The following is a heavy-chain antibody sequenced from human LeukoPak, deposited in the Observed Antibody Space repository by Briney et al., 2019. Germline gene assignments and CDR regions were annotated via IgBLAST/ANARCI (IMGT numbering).Heavy chain of an antibody. CDR1: GFTFSSYA. Sequence: GGSLRLSCAASGFTFSSYAMSWVRQAPGKRLEWVSAISGSGGSTYYADSVKGRFTISRDNSKNTLYLQMNSLRAEDTAVYYCAKDYSSSWYGNWFDPWGQGTLVTVSS. CDR2: ISGSGGST. D-gene: IGHD6-13*01. V-gene: IGHV3-23*01. J-gene: IGHJ5*02. CDR3: AKDYSSSWYGNWFDP.